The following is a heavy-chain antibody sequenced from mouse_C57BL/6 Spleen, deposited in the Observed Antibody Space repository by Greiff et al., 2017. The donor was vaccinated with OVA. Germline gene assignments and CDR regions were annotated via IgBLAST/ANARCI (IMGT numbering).Heavy chain of an antibody. Sequence: EVMLVESGGGLVKRGGSLKLSCAASGFTFSSYAMSWVRQTPEKRLEWVATISDGGSYTYYPDNVKGRFTISRDNAKNNLYLQMSHLKSEDTAMYYCARDYGNYGGDYFDYWGQGTTLTVSS. D-gene: IGHD2-1*01. CDR2: ISDGGSYT. CDR3: ARDYGNYGGDYFDY. CDR1: GFTFSSYA. V-gene: IGHV5-4*03. J-gene: IGHJ2*01.